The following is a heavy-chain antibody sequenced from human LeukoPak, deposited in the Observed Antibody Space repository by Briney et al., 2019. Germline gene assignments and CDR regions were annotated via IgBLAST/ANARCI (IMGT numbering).Heavy chain of an antibody. J-gene: IGHJ3*02. CDR1: GFTFRSYW. CDR3: AKELTPRRDAFDI. Sequence: GGSLRLSCAASGFTFRSYWMHWVRQAPGKGLVWVSRINTDGSSTTYADSVKGRFTISRDNSKNTLYLQMNSLRAEDTAVYYCAKELTPRRDAFDIWGQGTMVTVSS. V-gene: IGHV3-74*01. CDR2: INTDGSST.